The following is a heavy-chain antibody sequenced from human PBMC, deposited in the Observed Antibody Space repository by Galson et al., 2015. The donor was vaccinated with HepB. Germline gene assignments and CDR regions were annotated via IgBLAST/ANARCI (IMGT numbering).Heavy chain of an antibody. D-gene: IGHD6-19*01. CDR1: GFAFSSYA. J-gene: IGHJ4*02. CDR2: ISGSGGST. CDR3: AKSGQWLRGGYFDY. V-gene: IGHV3-23*01. Sequence: SLRLSCAASGFAFSSYAMSWVRQAPGKGLEWVSAISGSGGSTYYADSVKGRFTISRDNSKNTLYLQMNSLRAEDTAVYYCAKSGQWLRGGYFDYWGQGTLVTVSS.